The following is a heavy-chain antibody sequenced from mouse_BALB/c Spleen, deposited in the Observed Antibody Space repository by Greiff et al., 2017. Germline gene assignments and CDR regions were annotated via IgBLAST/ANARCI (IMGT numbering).Heavy chain of an antibody. Sequence: EVQLVESGGGLVKPGGSLKLSCAASGFTFSSYAMSWVRQSPEKRLEWVAEISSGGIYTYYPDTVTGRFTISRDNAKNTLYLEMSSLRSEDTAMYYCAREGNSYAMDYWGQGTSVTVSS. CDR3: AREGNSYAMDY. CDR2: ISSGGIYT. CDR1: GFTFSSYA. D-gene: IGHD2-1*01. V-gene: IGHV5-9-4*01. J-gene: IGHJ4*01.